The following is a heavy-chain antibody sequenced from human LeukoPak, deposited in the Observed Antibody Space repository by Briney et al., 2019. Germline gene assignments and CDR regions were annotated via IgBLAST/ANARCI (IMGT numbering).Heavy chain of an antibody. V-gene: IGHV4-34*01. CDR1: GGSFSGYY. CDR2: INHSGST. J-gene: IGHJ4*02. CDR3: ASSGGSWDRARFDY. Sequence: SETLSLTCAVYGGSFSGYYWSWIRQPPGKGLEWIGEINHSGSTNYNPSLKSRVTISVDTSKNQFSPKLSSVTAADTAVYYCASSGGSWDRARFDYWGQGTLVTVSS. D-gene: IGHD1-26*01.